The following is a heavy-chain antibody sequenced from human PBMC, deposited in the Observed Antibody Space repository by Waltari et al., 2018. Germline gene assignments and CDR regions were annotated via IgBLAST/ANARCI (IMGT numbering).Heavy chain of an antibody. J-gene: IGHJ4*02. CDR3: VRDRPTGEVDQ. V-gene: IGHV4-38-2*02. D-gene: IGHD7-27*01. CDR2: IYYSGTT. CDR1: GYSVTGGFY. Sequence: QVQLQESGPGLVKPSATLSLTCSVSGYSVTGGFYWGWIRQAPGKGLEWIANIYYSGTTYYNPSLRSRVTISVDTSKNQFSLKLTSLTAADTAVYYCVRDRPTGEVDQWGPGTLVTVSS.